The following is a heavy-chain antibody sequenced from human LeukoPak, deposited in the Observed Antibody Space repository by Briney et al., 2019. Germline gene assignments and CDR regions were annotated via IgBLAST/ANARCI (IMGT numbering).Heavy chain of an antibody. J-gene: IGHJ5*02. CDR3: ARDAVVMGVLDP. Sequence: SETLSLTCTVSSGSLSSGVYYWSWLRQPPGKGLEWIGYIYHSGTTYYNPSLQSRVTISVDRSRNQFSLRLDSVTVADTAVYYCARDAVVMGVLDPWGQGTLVTVSS. V-gene: IGHV4-30-2*01. D-gene: IGHD4-23*01. CDR1: SGSLSSGVYY. CDR2: IYHSGTT.